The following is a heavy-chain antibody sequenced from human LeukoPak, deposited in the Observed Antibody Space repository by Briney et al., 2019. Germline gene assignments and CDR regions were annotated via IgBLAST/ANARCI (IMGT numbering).Heavy chain of an antibody. J-gene: IGHJ6*03. CDR2: TYYRSKWFN. D-gene: IGHD3-10*01. Sequence: SQTLSLTCALSGDSFSSNSAAWNWVRLSPSRVLEWLGRTYYRSKWFNDYAVSVRGRITINPDTSKNQFSLQLNSVTPEDTAVYYCVRGLWFGELLGGYYYYIDVWGKGTTVTVSS. V-gene: IGHV6-1*01. CDR3: VRGLWFGELLGGYYYYIDV. CDR1: GDSFSSNSAA.